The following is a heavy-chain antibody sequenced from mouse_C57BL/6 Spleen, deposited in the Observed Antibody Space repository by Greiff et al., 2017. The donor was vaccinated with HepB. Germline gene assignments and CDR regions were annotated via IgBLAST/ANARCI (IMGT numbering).Heavy chain of an antibody. CDR3: ARRGGSSYGAMDY. D-gene: IGHD1-1*01. V-gene: IGHV1-55*01. CDR2: IYPGSGST. J-gene: IGHJ4*01. CDR1: GYTFTSYW. Sequence: VQLQQSGAELVKPGASVKMSCKASGYTFTSYWITWVKQRPGQGLEWIGDIYPGSGSTNYNEKFKSKATLTVDTSSSTAYMQLSSLTSEDSAVYYCARRGGSSYGAMDYWGQGTSVTVSS.